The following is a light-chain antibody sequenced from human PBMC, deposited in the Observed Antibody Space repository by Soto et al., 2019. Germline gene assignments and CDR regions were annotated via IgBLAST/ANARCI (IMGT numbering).Light chain of an antibody. V-gene: IGKV1-39*01. J-gene: IGKJ3*01. CDR1: QSISSY. CDR3: QHNYNPPLT. Sequence: IQMTQCPSSLSASVVDRVTITCGASQSISSYLNGYQQKPGKAPKFLIYAASSLQRGVPSRFSGSGSGTDFTLTISSLQPEDFATYYCQHNYNPPLTFGPGTKVDIK. CDR2: AAS.